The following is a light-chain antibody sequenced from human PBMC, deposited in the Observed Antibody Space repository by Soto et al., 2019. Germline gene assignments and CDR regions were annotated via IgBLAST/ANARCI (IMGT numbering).Light chain of an antibody. CDR3: SSYTSSSTPVV. V-gene: IGLV1-40*01. Sequence: QSALTQPPSVSGAPGQRVSISCTGSSSNIGAGYVVHWYQQLPGTAPRLLIYANNERPSGVPDRFSGSKSGTSASLAITGLRADDEADYYCSSYTSSSTPVVFGGGTKLTVL. CDR2: ANN. CDR1: SSNIGAGYV. J-gene: IGLJ2*01.